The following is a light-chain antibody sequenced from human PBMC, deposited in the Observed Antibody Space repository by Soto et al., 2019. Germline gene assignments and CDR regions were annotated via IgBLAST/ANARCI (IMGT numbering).Light chain of an antibody. J-gene: IGKJ1*01. V-gene: IGKV3-15*01. CDR2: DAS. CDR3: QQYNNWPQT. Sequence: EIVLTQSPGILSLSPGERATLSCRASQSLRSSLAWYQQKPGQAPRLLIYDASTRATGIPARFSGSGSGTDFTLTISGLQSEDFAVYYCQQYNNWPQTFGQGTKVDIK. CDR1: QSLRSS.